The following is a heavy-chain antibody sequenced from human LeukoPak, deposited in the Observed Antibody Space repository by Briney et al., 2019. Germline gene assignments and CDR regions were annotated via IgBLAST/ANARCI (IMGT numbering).Heavy chain of an antibody. CDR2: IVVCSGNT. D-gene: IGHD3-22*01. J-gene: IGHJ4*02. V-gene: IGHV1-58*01. Sequence: GTSVTVSFKASGFTFTNSAVQWVRQARGQRLEGIGWIVVCSGNTNYAQKFQERVAITRDRSTSTAYMELSSLRSEHTAVYYCAASPDYYDSSGYSYYFDYWGQGTLVTVSS. CDR3: AASPDYYDSSGYSYYFDY. CDR1: GFTFTNSA.